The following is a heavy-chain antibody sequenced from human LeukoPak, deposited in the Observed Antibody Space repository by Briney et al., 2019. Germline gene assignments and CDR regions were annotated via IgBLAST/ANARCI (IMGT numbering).Heavy chain of an antibody. CDR3: ARVRYYYYMDV. Sequence: SETLSLTCAVYGGSFSGYYWSWIRQPPGKGLEWIGEINHSGSTNYSPSLKSRVTISVDTSKNQFSLKLSSVTAADTAVYYCARVRYYYYMDVWGKGTTVTVSS. J-gene: IGHJ6*03. CDR2: INHSGST. CDR1: GGSFSGYY. V-gene: IGHV4-34*01.